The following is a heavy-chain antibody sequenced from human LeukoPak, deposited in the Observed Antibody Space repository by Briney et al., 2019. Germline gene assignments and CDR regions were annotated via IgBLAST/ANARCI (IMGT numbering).Heavy chain of an antibody. CDR3: ARGRPETGYCSSTSCYTGVDY. D-gene: IGHD2-2*02. J-gene: IGHJ4*02. CDR1: GGSFSGYY. Sequence: SETLSLTCAVYGGSFSGYYWSWIRQPPGKGLEWIGEINHSGSTNYNPSLKSRVTISVDTSKNQFSLKLSSVTAADTAVYYCARGRPETGYCSSTSCYTGVDYWGQGTLVTVSS. V-gene: IGHV4-34*01. CDR2: INHSGST.